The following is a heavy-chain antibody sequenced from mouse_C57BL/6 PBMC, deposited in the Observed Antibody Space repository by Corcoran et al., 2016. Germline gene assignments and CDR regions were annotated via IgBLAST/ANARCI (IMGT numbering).Heavy chain of an antibody. CDR2: INPNNGGT. CDR1: GYTFTDYY. Sequence: EVQLQQSGPELVKPGASVKISCKASGYTFTDYYMNWVKQSHGKSLEWIGDINPNNGGTSYNQKFKGKATLTVDKSSSTAYMELRSLTSEDSAVYYGARKGNGYSSWFAYWGQGTLVTVSA. V-gene: IGHV1-26*01. D-gene: IGHD2-3*01. J-gene: IGHJ3*01. CDR3: ARKGNGYSSWFAY.